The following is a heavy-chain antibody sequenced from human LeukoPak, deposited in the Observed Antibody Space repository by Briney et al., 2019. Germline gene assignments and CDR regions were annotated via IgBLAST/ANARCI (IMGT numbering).Heavy chain of an antibody. CDR2: IDHSGNT. CDR3: VIFIMGTTTTDY. J-gene: IGHJ4*02. CDR1: GGSFSNYY. Sequence: SETLPLTCAVFGGSFSNYYLHWIRQPPGKGLEWIGEIDHSGNTKYNPSLKNRLTISVDTSKNQFSLNLSSVTATAVYYCVIFIMGTTTTDYWGQGTLVTVSS. V-gene: IGHV4-34*01. D-gene: IGHD1-26*01.